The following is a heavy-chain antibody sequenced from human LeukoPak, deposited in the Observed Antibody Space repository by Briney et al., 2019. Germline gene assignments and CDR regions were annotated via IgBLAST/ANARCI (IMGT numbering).Heavy chain of an antibody. CDR2: IYTSGNT. V-gene: IGHV4-4*07. CDR1: GDSISSYY. Sequence: PSETLSLTCTVSGDSISSYYWSWIRQPAEKGLEWIGLIYTSGNTNYNPSLKSRVTMSVDTSKNHFSLRLSSVTAADTAVYYCARDTKNWGQGTLVTVSS. J-gene: IGHJ4*02. CDR3: ARDTKN. D-gene: IGHD1-1*01.